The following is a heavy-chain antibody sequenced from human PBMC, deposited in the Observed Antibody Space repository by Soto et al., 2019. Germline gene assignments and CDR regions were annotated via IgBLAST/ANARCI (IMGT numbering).Heavy chain of an antibody. CDR2: MNPNSGNT. CDR1: GYTFSSYD. J-gene: IGHJ6*02. Sequence: GASVKVSCKASGYTFSSYDINWVRQATGQGLEWMGWMNPNSGNTGYAQKFQGRVTMTRNTSISTAYMELSSLRSEDTAVYFCARGHSTDCSNGVCSFFYNHEMDVWGQGTTVTVSS. D-gene: IGHD2-8*01. V-gene: IGHV1-8*01. CDR3: ARGHSTDCSNGVCSFFYNHEMDV.